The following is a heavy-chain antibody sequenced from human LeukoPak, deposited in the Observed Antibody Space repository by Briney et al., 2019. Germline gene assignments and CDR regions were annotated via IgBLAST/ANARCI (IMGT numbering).Heavy chain of an antibody. V-gene: IGHV4-31*03. CDR2: IYYTGST. CDR1: GGSISSGGNY. Sequence: SEALSLTCTVSGGSISSGGNYWSWIRQHPGKGVEGVGYIYYTGSTYYNPSLQSRITISVNTSKNQFSLKVNSVTAADTAVYYCVRSFSKLDLTYYDFWSGPPDAFDIWGQGTMVTVSS. J-gene: IGHJ3*02. D-gene: IGHD3-3*01. CDR3: VRSFSKLDLTYYDFWSGPPDAFDI.